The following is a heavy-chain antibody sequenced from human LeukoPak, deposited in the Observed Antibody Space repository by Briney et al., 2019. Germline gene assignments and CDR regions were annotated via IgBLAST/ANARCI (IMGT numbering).Heavy chain of an antibody. D-gene: IGHD6-6*01. CDR3: ARDRYSSSYRWFDP. Sequence: GESLKISCVASGFALSSCNMHWVRQAPGKGLEWVALIWYDGSYEHYTDSVKGRFTIPRDNSKNSLYLQMNSLRAEDTAVYYCARDRYSSSYRWFDPWGQGTLVTVSS. CDR1: GFALSSCN. V-gene: IGHV3-33*01. CDR2: IWYDGSYE. J-gene: IGHJ5*02.